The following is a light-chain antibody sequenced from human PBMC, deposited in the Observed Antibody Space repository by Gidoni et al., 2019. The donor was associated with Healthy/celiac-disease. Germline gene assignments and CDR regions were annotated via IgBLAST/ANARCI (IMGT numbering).Light chain of an antibody. V-gene: IGKV3-15*01. CDR3: QQYNSCPLT. CDR1: QSVSSN. CDR2: GAS. Sequence: ELVMTQPPATLSVSPGERSTLPCRASQSVSSNLAWYQQKPGKAPRLLIYGASTRATGIPARFSGSGSGTEFTLTISSLQSEDFAVYYCQQYNSCPLTFGQGTKVEIK. J-gene: IGKJ1*01.